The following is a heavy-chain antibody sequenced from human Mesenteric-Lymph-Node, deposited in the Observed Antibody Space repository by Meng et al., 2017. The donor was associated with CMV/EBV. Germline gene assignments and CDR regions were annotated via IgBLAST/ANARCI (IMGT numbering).Heavy chain of an antibody. J-gene: IGHJ6*02. Sequence: SETLSLTCAVYGGSFSGYYWSWIRQPPGKGLEWIGEINHSGSTNYNPSLKSRVTISVDTSKNQFSLKLSSVTAADTTVYYCARDIDPGDFWSGYPPLGGMDVWGQGTTVTVSS. CDR1: GGSFSGYY. V-gene: IGHV4-34*01. D-gene: IGHD3-3*01. CDR2: INHSGST. CDR3: ARDIDPGDFWSGYPPLGGMDV.